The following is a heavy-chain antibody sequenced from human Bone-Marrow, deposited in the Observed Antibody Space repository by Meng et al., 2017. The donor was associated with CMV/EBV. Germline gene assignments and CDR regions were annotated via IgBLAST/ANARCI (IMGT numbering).Heavy chain of an antibody. CDR3: ARDSGRYYDFWSGYYTSYYYGMDV. D-gene: IGHD3-3*01. CDR2: IYYSGST. CDR1: GGSISSSSYY. Sequence: SETLSLTCTVSGGSISSSSYYWGWIRQPPGKGLEWIGSIYYSGSTYYNPSLKSRVTISVDTSKNQFSLKLSSVTAADTAVYYCARDSGRYYDFWSGYYTSYYYGMDVWGRGTTVTVSS. V-gene: IGHV4-39*07. J-gene: IGHJ6*02.